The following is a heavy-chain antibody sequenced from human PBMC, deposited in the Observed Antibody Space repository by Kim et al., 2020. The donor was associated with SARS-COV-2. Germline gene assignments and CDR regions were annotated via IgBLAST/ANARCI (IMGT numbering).Heavy chain of an antibody. CDR2: INHSGST. J-gene: IGHJ4*02. Sequence: SETLSLTCAVYGGSFSGYYWSWIRQPPGTGLEWIGEINHSGSTNSNPSLKSRVPISVDTSTNQFALKLSSVTAADTAVYYCARGNGIAAAGTFDYWGQGTLVTVSS. CDR1: GGSFSGYY. CDR3: ARGNGIAAAGTFDY. V-gene: IGHV4-34*01. D-gene: IGHD6-13*01.